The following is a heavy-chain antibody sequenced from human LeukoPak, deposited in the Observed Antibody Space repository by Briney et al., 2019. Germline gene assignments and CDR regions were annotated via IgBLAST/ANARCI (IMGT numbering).Heavy chain of an antibody. Sequence: GGSLRLSCAASGFSFTRHWMSWVRQAPGKGLEWVANIKEDGSEKYYVDSVKGRFTISRDNAKNSLYLQMNSLRAEDTAVYYCARGGLRFLEWWGYYFDYWGQGTLVTVSS. CDR1: GFSFTRHW. J-gene: IGHJ4*02. CDR3: ARGGLRFLEWWGYYFDY. V-gene: IGHV3-7*01. CDR2: IKEDGSEK. D-gene: IGHD3-3*01.